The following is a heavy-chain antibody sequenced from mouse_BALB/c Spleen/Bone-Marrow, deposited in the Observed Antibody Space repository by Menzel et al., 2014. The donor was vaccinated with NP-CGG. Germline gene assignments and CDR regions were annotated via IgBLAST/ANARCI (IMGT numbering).Heavy chain of an antibody. Sequence: VQLQQSGAELVKPGASVKLSCKASGYTFTSYWMHWVKQRPGQGLEWIGEINPSNGRTNYNEKFKSKATLTVDKSSSTAYMQLSSLTSDDSAVYYCARDCDYWYFDDWGPGTTVTVSS. CDR2: INPSNGRT. V-gene: IGHV1S81*02. CDR3: ARDCDYWYFDD. D-gene: IGHD3-1*01. J-gene: IGHJ1*01. CDR1: GYTFTSYW.